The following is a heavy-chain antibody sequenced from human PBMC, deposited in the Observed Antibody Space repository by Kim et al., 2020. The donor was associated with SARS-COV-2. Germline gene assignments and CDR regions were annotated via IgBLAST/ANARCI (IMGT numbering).Heavy chain of an antibody. V-gene: IGHV4-4*07. CDR1: GGSISSYY. CDR3: ARASVYRRAYYYYMDV. D-gene: IGHD3-16*02. CDR2: IYTSGST. J-gene: IGHJ6*03. Sequence: SETLSLTCTVSGGSISSYYWSWIRQPAGKGLEWIGRIYTSGSTNYNPSLKSRVTMSVDTSKNQFSLKLSSVTAADTAVYYCARASVYRRAYYYYMDVWGKGTTVTVSS.